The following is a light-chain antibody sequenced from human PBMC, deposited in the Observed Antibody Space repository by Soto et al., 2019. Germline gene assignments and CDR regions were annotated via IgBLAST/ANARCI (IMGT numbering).Light chain of an antibody. CDR2: EVS. V-gene: IGLV2-14*01. J-gene: IGLJ3*02. CDR1: SSDIGVYNY. CDR3: TSFTTTNIWV. Sequence: QSALTQPASVSGSPGQSITISCTGTSSDIGVYNYVSWYQQHPGKAPKLVICEVSNRPPGVSSRFSGSKSGNTASLTISGLRAEDEADYYCTSFTTTNIWVFGGGTKVTVL.